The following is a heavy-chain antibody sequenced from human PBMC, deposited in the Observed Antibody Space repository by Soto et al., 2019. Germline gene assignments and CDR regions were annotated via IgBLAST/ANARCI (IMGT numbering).Heavy chain of an antibody. CDR1: GFTFSTYA. V-gene: IGHV3-23*01. D-gene: IGHD5-18*01. CDR2: SSGSGGST. J-gene: IGHJ2*01. CDR3: ARDPLWGTAMVLWYFDL. Sequence: GGSLRLSCAASGFTFSTYAMSWVRQAPGKGLEWVSASSGSGGSTHYADSVKGRFTISRDNSKNTLYLQMNSLRAEDTAVYYCARDPLWGTAMVLWYFDLWGRGTLVTVSS.